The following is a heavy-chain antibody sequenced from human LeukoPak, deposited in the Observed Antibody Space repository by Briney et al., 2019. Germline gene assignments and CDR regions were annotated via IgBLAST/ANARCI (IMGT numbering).Heavy chain of an antibody. CDR2: INPNSGGT. J-gene: IGHJ4*02. D-gene: IGHD1-26*01. Sequence: ASVKVSCKASGYTFTGYYMHWVRQAPGQGLEWMGWINPNSGGTNYAQKFQGWVAMTRDTSISTAYMELSRLRSDDTAVYYCARMGAAKFPDYWGQETLVTVSS. CDR1: GYTFTGYY. V-gene: IGHV1-2*04. CDR3: ARMGAAKFPDY.